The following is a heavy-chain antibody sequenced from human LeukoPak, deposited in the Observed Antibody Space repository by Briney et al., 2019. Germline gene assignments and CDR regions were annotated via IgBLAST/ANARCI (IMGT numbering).Heavy chain of an antibody. D-gene: IGHD6-6*01. Sequence: AGGSLRLSCAASGFTFDNYAMHWVRQAPGKGLGWVGAVSSDGSKKYYGNSMKGRYTISRDNSKNTLFLQLSSLRPEDTAVYYCATTEESGTIAARLDYWGQGTLVTVSS. J-gene: IGHJ4*02. CDR1: GFTFDNYA. CDR3: ATTEESGTIAARLDY. CDR2: VSSDGSKK. V-gene: IGHV3-30*03.